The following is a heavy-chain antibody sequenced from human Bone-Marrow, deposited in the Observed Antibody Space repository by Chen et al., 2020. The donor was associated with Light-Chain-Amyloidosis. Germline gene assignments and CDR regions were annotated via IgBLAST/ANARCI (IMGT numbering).Heavy chain of an antibody. J-gene: IGHJ4*02. D-gene: IGHD5-12*01. Sequence: QVQLQQWGAGLLKPSETLSLTCAVYGGSFSGYYWSWIRQPPAKGLDWIGEINHCGSTTYNPSLKRRVTISVYPSKNHFSLKLSSFTAADTAVYYCARLRADGYNQGIDYWGQGTLVTVSS. CDR2: INHCGST. V-gene: IGHV4-34*01. CDR3: ARLRADGYNQGIDY. CDR1: GGSFSGYY.